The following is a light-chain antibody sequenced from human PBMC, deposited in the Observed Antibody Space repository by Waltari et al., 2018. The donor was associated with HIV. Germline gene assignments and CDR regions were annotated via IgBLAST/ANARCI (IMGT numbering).Light chain of an antibody. CDR3: CSYSGVSDTTSTYL. CDR1: SNDVESYNL. Sequence: QSALIQPASVSGSPGQSITISCTGTSNDVESYNLVSWYQQHPGKAPKFLIYEVNRRPSGVSNRFSGSKSGNTASLTISGLQAEDEADYYCCSYSGVSDTTSTYLFGTGTRVTVL. V-gene: IGLV2-23*02. CDR2: EVN. J-gene: IGLJ1*01.